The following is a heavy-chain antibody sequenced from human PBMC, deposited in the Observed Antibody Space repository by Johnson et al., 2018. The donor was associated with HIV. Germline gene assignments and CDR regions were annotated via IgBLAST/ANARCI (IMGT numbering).Heavy chain of an antibody. V-gene: IGHV3-43*01. CDR3: ALPYTGGVHAFDS. J-gene: IGHJ3*02. CDR1: GFNFDDYT. Sequence: VESGGAVVQPGGSLRLSCAASGFNFDDYTMHWVRQVPGKGLEWVSLISWDGDKTYYADSVRGRFIISRDNSKTSLFLQLNNLRIEDTALYYCALPYTGGVHAFDSWGQGTMVTVSS. CDR2: ISWDGDKT. D-gene: IGHD3-16*01.